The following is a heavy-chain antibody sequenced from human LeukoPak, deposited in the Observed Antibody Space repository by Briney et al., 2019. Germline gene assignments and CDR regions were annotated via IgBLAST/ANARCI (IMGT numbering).Heavy chain of an antibody. CDR3: AKGIVVVPAALEGDAFDI. J-gene: IGHJ3*02. V-gene: IGHV3-9*03. CDR1: GFTFDDYA. D-gene: IGHD2-2*01. Sequence: SGRSLRLSCAASGFTFDDYAMHWVRQAPGKGLEWVSGISWNSGSIGYADSVKGRFTISRDNAKNSLYLQMNSLRAEDMALYYCAKGIVVVPAALEGDAFDIWGQGTMVTVSS. CDR2: ISWNSGSI.